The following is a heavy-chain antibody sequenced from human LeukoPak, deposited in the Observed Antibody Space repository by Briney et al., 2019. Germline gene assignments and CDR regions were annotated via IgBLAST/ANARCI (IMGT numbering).Heavy chain of an antibody. J-gene: IGHJ4*02. D-gene: IGHD3-10*01. Sequence: SETLSLTCTVSGYSISTGYYWGWIRQPPGKGLEWIGEINHSGSTNYNPSLKSRVTISVDTSKNQFSLKLSSVTAADTAVYYCAGHPRLLWSRRYDYWGQGTLVTVSS. CDR2: INHSGST. CDR3: AGHPRLLWSRRYDY. V-gene: IGHV4-38-2*02. CDR1: GYSISTGYY.